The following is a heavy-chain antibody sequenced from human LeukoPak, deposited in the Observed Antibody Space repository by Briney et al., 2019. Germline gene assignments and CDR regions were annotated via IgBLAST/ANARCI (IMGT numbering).Heavy chain of an antibody. D-gene: IGHD2-21*01. CDR2: IGGWSSPT. CDR3: ARDPGFAVAR. Sequence: GGSLRRSCATPGFSFSSYGMNWVGQAPGKGLEWVSYIGGWSSPTDYEDSVKGRFIISRDNARNSLYLQMNNPTVEDTAVYYCARDPGFAVARWGQGSLVFVSS. CDR1: GFSFSSYG. J-gene: IGHJ4*02. V-gene: IGHV3-48*03.